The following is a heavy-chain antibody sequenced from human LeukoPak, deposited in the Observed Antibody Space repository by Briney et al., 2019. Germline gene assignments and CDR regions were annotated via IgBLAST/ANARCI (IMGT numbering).Heavy chain of an antibody. D-gene: IGHD6-6*01. J-gene: IGHJ6*03. CDR3: AREVGAARGFYYYYYYMDV. V-gene: IGHV3-66*02. Sequence: GGSLRLPCAASGFTFGSYAMYWVRQAPGKGLEWVSVIYSGGSTYYADSVKGRFTISRDNSKNTLYLQMNSLRAEDTAVYYCAREVGAARGFYYYYYYMDVWGKGSTVTVSS. CDR1: GFTFGSYA. CDR2: IYSGGST.